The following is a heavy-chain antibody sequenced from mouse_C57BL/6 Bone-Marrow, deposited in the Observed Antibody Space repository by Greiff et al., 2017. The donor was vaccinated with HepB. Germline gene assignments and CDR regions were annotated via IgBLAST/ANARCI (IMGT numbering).Heavy chain of an antibody. CDR3: AREGDGYYVDY. J-gene: IGHJ2*01. CDR2: IYPGSGNT. V-gene: IGHV1-76*01. CDR1: GYTFTDYY. Sequence: VQLKQSGAELVRPGASVKLSCKASGYTFTDYYINWVKQRPGQGLEWIARIYPGSGNTYYNEKFKGKATLTAEKSSSTAYMQLSSLTSEDSAVYFCAREGDGYYVDYWGQGTTLTVSS. D-gene: IGHD2-3*01.